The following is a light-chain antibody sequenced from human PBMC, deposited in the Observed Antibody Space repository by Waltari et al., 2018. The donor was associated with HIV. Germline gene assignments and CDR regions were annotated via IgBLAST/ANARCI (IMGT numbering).Light chain of an antibody. CDR2: DAS. J-gene: IGKJ1*01. Sequence: EIVLTQSPATLSLSPGERATLSCRASQSFSSYLAWYQQKSGQVPRLLIYDASNRATGIPARFSGSGSGTDFTLTISSLEPEDFALYYCQQRGNWPWTFGQGTKVEIK. CDR3: QQRGNWPWT. CDR1: QSFSSY. V-gene: IGKV3-11*01.